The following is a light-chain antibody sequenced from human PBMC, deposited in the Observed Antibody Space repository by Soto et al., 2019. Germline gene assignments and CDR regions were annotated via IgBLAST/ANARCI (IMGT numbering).Light chain of an antibody. J-gene: IGKJ1*01. CDR3: QQSYSIPQT. Sequence: DIQMTQSPSSLSASVGDRVTITYRTSQNVNRYLNWYQEQPGKAPKLLIYAASILQSGVPSRFSGSGSGTDFTLAISSLQPEDFTTYYCQQSYSIPQTFGPGTKVDIK. CDR1: QNVNRY. V-gene: IGKV1-39*01. CDR2: AAS.